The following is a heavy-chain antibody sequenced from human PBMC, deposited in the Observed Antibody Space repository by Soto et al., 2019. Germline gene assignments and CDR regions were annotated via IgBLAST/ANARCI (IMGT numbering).Heavy chain of an antibody. V-gene: IGHV3-30-3*01. CDR2: ISYDGSNK. CDR1: GYTFTSYA. J-gene: IGHJ4*02. Sequence: SCKASGYTFTSYAMHWVRQAPGKVLECVAVISYDGSNKYYXXSVKGRFXXSRDNSKNTLXLQMNXLRAEDTAVYYCARGHVDTAMLDYWRQGTLVTXSS. D-gene: IGHD5-18*01. CDR3: ARGHVDTAMLDY.